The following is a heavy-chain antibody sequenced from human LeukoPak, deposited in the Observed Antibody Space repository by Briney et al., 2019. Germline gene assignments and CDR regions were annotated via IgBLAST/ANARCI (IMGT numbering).Heavy chain of an antibody. J-gene: IGHJ4*02. D-gene: IGHD3-10*01. CDR2: IKQDGSEK. Sequence: GGSLRLSCAASRFTFSSYPMSCVRQAPGKGLEWVANIKQDGSEKYYVDSVKGRFTISRDNAKNSLYLQMNSLRAEDTAVYYCARAPEVRGASFFDYWGQGTLVTVSS. CDR3: ARAPEVRGASFFDY. V-gene: IGHV3-7*01. CDR1: RFTFSSYP.